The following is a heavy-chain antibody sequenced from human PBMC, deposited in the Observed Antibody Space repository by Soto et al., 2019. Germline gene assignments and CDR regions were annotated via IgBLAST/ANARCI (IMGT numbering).Heavy chain of an antibody. J-gene: IGHJ6*02. D-gene: IGHD3-22*01. Sequence: GASVKLSCKASGYAFTSYYMHWVRQAPGQGLEWMGIINPSGGSTSYAQKFQGRVTMTRDTSTSTVYMELSSLRSEDTAVYYCARDRSYYDSSGNLDVWGQGTTVTVSS. V-gene: IGHV1-46*01. CDR2: INPSGGST. CDR1: GYAFTSYY. CDR3: ARDRSYYDSSGNLDV.